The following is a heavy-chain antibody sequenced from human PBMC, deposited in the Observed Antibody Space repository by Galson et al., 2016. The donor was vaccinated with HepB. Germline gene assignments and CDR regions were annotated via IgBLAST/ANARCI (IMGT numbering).Heavy chain of an antibody. CDR2: ISDDGT. CDR1: GFTFSTSA. J-gene: IGHJ4*02. V-gene: IGHV3-23*01. CDR3: AKDLPGSGWAHAF. Sequence: SLRLSCAASGFTFSTSAMSWVRQAPGKGLEWVSSISDDGTYYADSVRGRFTISRDNSKNTLYLQMNSLRAEDTAVFYCAKDLPGSGWAHAFWGQGTLVTVSS. D-gene: IGHD6-19*01.